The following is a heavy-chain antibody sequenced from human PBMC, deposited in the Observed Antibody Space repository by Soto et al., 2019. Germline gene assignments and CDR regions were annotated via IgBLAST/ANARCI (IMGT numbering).Heavy chain of an antibody. Sequence: QVQLVESGGGVVQPGRSLRLSCAASGFTFTNYGMHWVRQSPGKGLEWVAVIWYDGSNKYYADSVKGRFTISKDNSQKTLNLKMNNLRADDTAMYYCTRDPYGGSRYYFDAWGQGTLVTVSS. CDR3: TRDPYGGSRYYFDA. V-gene: IGHV3-33*01. D-gene: IGHD1-26*01. CDR1: GFTFTNYG. J-gene: IGHJ4*02. CDR2: IWYDGSNK.